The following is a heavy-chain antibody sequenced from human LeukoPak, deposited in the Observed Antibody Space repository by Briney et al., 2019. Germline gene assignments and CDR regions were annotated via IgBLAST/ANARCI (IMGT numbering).Heavy chain of an antibody. CDR1: GFTFSSYA. V-gene: IGHV3-30-3*01. D-gene: IGHD1-26*01. CDR2: ISYDGSNK. CDR3: ARDQSYWGQSFDY. Sequence: GRSLRLSCAASGFTFSSYAMHWVRQAPGKGLEWVAVISYDGSNKYYADSVKGRFTISRDNSKNTLYLQMNSLRAEDTAVYYCARDQSYWGQSFDYWGQGTLVTVSS. J-gene: IGHJ4*02.